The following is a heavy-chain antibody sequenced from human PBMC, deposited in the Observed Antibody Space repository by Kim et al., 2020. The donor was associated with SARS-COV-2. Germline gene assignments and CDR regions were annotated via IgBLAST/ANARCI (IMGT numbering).Heavy chain of an antibody. CDR2: ISWDGGST. D-gene: IGHD2-15*01. CDR3: AKGVTVVAHYYYGLDV. Sequence: GGSLRLSCAASGFRFDDYTMHWVRQAPGKGLEWVSLISWDGGSTYYADSVKGRFTISRDNSKNSLYLQLNSLKTEDTALYYCAKGVTVVAHYYYGLDVWGQGTTVTVSS. V-gene: IGHV3-43*01. J-gene: IGHJ6*02. CDR1: GFRFDDYT.